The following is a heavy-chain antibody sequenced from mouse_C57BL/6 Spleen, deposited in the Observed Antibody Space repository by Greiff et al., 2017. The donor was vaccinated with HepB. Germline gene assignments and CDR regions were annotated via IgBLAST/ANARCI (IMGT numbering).Heavy chain of an antibody. CDR3: ARENWDGYYFDY. V-gene: IGHV5-4*01. Sequence: DVHLVESGGGLVKPGGSLKLSCAASGFTFSSYAMSWVRQTPEKRLEWVATISDGGSYTYYPDNVKGRFTISRDNAKNNLYLQMSHLKSEDTAMYYCARENWDGYYFDYWGQGTTLTVSS. CDR2: ISDGGSYT. D-gene: IGHD4-1*01. CDR1: GFTFSSYA. J-gene: IGHJ2*01.